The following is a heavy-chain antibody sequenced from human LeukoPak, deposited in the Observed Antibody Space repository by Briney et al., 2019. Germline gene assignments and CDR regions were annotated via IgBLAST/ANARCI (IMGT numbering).Heavy chain of an antibody. CDR3: ARGDRASGSNQLLHSPSWFDP. CDR1: GASISSGGYS. J-gene: IGHJ5*02. CDR2: VRHLESQ. D-gene: IGHD2-2*01. V-gene: IGHV4-39*07. Sequence: SETLSLTCSVSGASISSGGYSWGWIRQSPGRGLEWIGNVRHLESQAFNVSLKSRVTISIVTSKNQFSLTMTSVTAADTAVYFCARGDRASGSNQLLHSPSWFDPWGQGTLVSVSS.